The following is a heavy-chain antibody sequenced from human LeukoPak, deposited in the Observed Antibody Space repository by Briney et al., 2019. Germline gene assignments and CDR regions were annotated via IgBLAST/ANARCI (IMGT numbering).Heavy chain of an antibody. V-gene: IGHV4-61*02. D-gene: IGHD2-2*01. Sequence: SETLSLTCTVSGGSISSGSYYWSWIRQPAGKGLEWIGRIYTSGSTNYNPSLKSRVTISVDTSKNQFSLKLSSVTAADTAVYYCARATSYCSSTSCYLDYWGQGTLVTVSS. CDR3: ARATSYCSSTSCYLDY. J-gene: IGHJ4*02. CDR2: IYTSGST. CDR1: GGSISSGSYY.